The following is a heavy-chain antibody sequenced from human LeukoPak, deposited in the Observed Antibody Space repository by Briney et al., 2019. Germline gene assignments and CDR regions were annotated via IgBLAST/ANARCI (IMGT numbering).Heavy chain of an antibody. CDR1: GYTFTGYY. Sequence: ASVKVSCKASGYTFTGYYMHWVRQAPGQGLEWMGWTSPNSGDKKYAQKFQGRVTMTRDTSISTAYMELSRLRSDDTAVYYCGRQDKNSAAIDYWGQGTLVTVSS. D-gene: IGHD2-21*01. V-gene: IGHV1-2*02. CDR3: GRQDKNSAAIDY. CDR2: TSPNSGDK. J-gene: IGHJ4*02.